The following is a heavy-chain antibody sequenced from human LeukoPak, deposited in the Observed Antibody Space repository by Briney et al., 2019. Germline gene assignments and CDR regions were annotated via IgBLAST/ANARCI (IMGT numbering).Heavy chain of an antibody. Sequence: SETLSLTCTVSGGSTSSNNYYWGWLRQFPGKELQWIGSFSYNGNTYYNPSLKSRGAISVDTSKNQFSLKMSSVTAADTAVYYCARHRPLVVAATLGDFDNWGQGTLVTVSS. CDR3: ARHRPLVVAATLGDFDN. CDR1: GGSTSSNNYY. D-gene: IGHD2-15*01. J-gene: IGHJ4*02. CDR2: FSYNGNT. V-gene: IGHV4-39*01.